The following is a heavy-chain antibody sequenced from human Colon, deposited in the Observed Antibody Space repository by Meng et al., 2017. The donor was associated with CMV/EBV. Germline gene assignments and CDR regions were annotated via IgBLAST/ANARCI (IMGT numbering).Heavy chain of an antibody. CDR2: ISQDGNDK. D-gene: IGHD3-16*01. J-gene: IGHJ4*02. CDR1: GFTFSSYW. V-gene: IGHV3-7*01. Sequence: GGSLRLSCGASGFTFSSYWMRWVRQAPGKWLEWVASISQDGNDKYYVDSVKGRFTISRDNAKNSMYLQMNSLRAEDTAVYFCARDSAPYYYDGNRTWGQGTLVTVSS. CDR3: ARDSAPYYYDGNRT.